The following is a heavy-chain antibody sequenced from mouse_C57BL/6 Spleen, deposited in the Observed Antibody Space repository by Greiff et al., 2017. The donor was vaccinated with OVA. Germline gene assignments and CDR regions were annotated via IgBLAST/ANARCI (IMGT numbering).Heavy chain of an antibody. CDR1: GYTFTSYW. D-gene: IGHD2-1*01. J-gene: IGHJ4*01. V-gene: IGHV1-55*01. CDR2: IYPGSGST. Sequence: QVHVKQPGAELVKPGASVKMSCKASGYTFTSYWITWVKQRPGQGLEWIGDIYPGSGSTNYNEKFKSKATLTVDTSSSTAYMQLSSLTSEDSAVYYCARRGLYYGNYGRAMDYWGQGTSVTVSS. CDR3: ARRGLYYGNYGRAMDY.